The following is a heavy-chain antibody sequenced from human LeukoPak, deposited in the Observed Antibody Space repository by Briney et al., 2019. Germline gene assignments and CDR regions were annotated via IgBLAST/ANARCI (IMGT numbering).Heavy chain of an antibody. J-gene: IGHJ4*02. D-gene: IGHD3-9*01. Sequence: SETLSLTCTVSGGSVSSGGYYWSWIRQHPGKGLEWIGYIYYSDSYYNPSLKSRVTISVDTSKNQFSLNLNSVTAADTAVYYCARGVLTGYYGDFDYWGQGTLVTVSS. CDR3: ARGVLTGYYGDFDY. CDR1: GGSVSSGGYY. V-gene: IGHV4-31*03. CDR2: IYYSDS.